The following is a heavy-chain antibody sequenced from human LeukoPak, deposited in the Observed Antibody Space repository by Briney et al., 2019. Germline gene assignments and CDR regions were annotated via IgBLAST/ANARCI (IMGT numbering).Heavy chain of an antibody. V-gene: IGHV1-2*02. J-gene: IGHJ6*03. D-gene: IGHD5-18*01. Sequence: ASVKVSCKASGYTFTGYYMHWVRQAPGQGLEWMGWINPNSGGTNYAQKFQGRVTMTRDTSISTAYMELSRLRSDDTAVYYCARDHIQLWAPYYYYYYMDVWGKGTTVTVSS. CDR3: ARDHIQLWAPYYYYYYMDV. CDR1: GYTFTGYY. CDR2: INPNSGGT.